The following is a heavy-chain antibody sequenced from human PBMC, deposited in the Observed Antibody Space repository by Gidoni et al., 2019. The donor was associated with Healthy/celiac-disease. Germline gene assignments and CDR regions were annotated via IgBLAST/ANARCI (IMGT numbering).Heavy chain of an antibody. CDR2: IYYSVST. Sequence: QLQLQESGPGLVKPSETLSLTCTVSGGSLSSSSYYWGWSRQPPGKGLEWSGSIYYSVSTYYNPSIKSRVTISVDTSKNQFSLKKSSVTAADTAVYYCARDDLDYYDSSGYSSPFDPWGQGTLVTVSS. D-gene: IGHD3-22*01. CDR3: ARDDLDYYDSSGYSSPFDP. V-gene: IGHV4-39*07. J-gene: IGHJ5*02. CDR1: GGSLSSSSYY.